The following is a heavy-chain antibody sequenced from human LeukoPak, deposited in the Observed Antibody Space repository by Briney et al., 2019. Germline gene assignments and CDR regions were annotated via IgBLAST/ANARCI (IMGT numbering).Heavy chain of an antibody. CDR1: GFTLNKYW. CDR3: ARDAYTTTSNWLDP. Sequence: GGSLRLSCVASGFTLNKYWMHWARHAPGKGLVWVSRITGDGNDIVYADSVKGRFTVSRDDAKNTLFLQMNSLRVEDTAIYYCARDAYTTTSNWLDPWGQGTLVTVSS. V-gene: IGHV3-74*01. CDR2: ITGDGNDI. D-gene: IGHD4-17*01. J-gene: IGHJ5*02.